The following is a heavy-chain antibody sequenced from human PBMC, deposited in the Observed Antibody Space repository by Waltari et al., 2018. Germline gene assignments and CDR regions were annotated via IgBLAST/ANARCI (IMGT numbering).Heavy chain of an antibody. D-gene: IGHD1-1*01. CDR3: VRDVNDDPRGDY. CDR1: GYTFPAYF. CDR2: LDPKTGDR. J-gene: IGHJ4*02. Sequence: QVQLVQSGTEVTKPGASGGVSCQAFGYTFPAYFLHRVRQAPGQGLEWMGWLDPKTGDRNSAPRFQGRVTMTRDTSINTAYLKVTSLKSDDTAVYYCVRDVNDDPRGDYWGQGTLVTVSS. V-gene: IGHV1-2*02.